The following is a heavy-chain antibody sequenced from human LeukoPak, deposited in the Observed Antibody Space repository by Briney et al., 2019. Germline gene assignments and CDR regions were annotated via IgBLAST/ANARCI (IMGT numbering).Heavy chain of an antibody. Sequence: GGSLRLSCAASGFTFSSYTMSWVRQAPGKGLEWVSAISASGAYTYYTDSVRGRFTIARDNSKNALYLQMNSLRAEDTAVYYCAKDGGLWVSAHWGDSWGRGTLVTVSS. CDR2: ISASGAYT. CDR1: GFTFSSYT. D-gene: IGHD7-27*01. CDR3: AKDGGLWVSAHWGDS. J-gene: IGHJ4*02. V-gene: IGHV3-23*01.